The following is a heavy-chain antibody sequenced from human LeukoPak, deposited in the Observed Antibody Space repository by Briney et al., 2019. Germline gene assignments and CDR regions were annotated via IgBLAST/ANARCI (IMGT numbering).Heavy chain of an antibody. CDR1: GGSISSGGYY. CDR3: ARGRVVQVPFAY. Sequence: PSETLSLTCTVSGGSISSGGYYWSWIRQPPGKGLEWIGYIYHSGSTYYNPSLKSRVTISVDRSKNQFSLKLSSVTAADTAVYYCARGRVVQVPFAYWGQGTLVTVSS. J-gene: IGHJ4*02. D-gene: IGHD3-3*01. V-gene: IGHV4-30-2*01. CDR2: IYHSGST.